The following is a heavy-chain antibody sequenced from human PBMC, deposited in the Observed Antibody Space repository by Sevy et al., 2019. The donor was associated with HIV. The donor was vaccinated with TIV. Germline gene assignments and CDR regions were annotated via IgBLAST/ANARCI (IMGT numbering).Heavy chain of an antibody. D-gene: IGHD3-22*01. CDR3: AGDYDSSGYSPAGVDY. V-gene: IGHV3-30-3*01. CDR2: ISYDGSNK. J-gene: IGHJ4*02. Sequence: GGSLRLSCAASGFTFSSYAMHWVRQAPGKGLEWVAVISYDGSNKYYADSVKGRFTISRDNSKNTLYLQMNSLRAEETAVYYCAGDYDSSGYSPAGVDYWGQGTLVTVSS. CDR1: GFTFSSYA.